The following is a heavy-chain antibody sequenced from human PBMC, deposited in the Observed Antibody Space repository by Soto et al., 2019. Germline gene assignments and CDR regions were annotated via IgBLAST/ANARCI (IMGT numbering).Heavy chain of an antibody. V-gene: IGHV4-59*01. D-gene: IGHD1-26*01. CDR1: GGSISSYY. J-gene: IGHJ4*02. Sequence: ATLSLTCTVSGGSISSYYCSWIRQPPGKGLEWIGYIYYSGSTNYNPSLKSRVTISVDTSKNQFSLKLSSVTAADTAVYYCASAGRWMGATTTVDYWGQGTLVTVSS. CDR2: IYYSGST. CDR3: ASAGRWMGATTTVDY.